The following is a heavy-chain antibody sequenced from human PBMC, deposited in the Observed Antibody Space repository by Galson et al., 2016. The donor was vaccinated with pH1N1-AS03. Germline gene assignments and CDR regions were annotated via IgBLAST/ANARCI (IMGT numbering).Heavy chain of an antibody. CDR3: ARGHDDSYGLTRLGYYFDY. CDR1: GFTFSGYS. V-gene: IGHV3-23*01. Sequence: SLRLSCAASGFTFSGYSMSWVRQAPGKGLEWLSGISSDGSRTDYRDSVRGRFTVSRDNSKSTLFLQMNSLRAEDTAVYYCARGHDDSYGLTRLGYYFDYWGQGTLVTVSS. J-gene: IGHJ4*02. D-gene: IGHD5-18*01. CDR2: ISSDGSRT.